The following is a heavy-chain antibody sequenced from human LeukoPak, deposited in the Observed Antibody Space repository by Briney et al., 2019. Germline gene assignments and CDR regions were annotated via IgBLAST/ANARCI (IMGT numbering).Heavy chain of an antibody. CDR3: ARHPIAAAGADWFDP. J-gene: IGHJ5*02. CDR2: VHLSGRT. V-gene: IGHV4-4*02. Sequence: SGTLSLTCGVSGGSISTTNWWTWVRQPPGEGLEWIGEVHLSGRTHYNPSLESRVTMSVDMSENHISLRLTSVTAADTAVYYCARHPIAAAGADWFDPWGQGTLVTVSS. CDR1: GGSISTTNW. D-gene: IGHD6-13*01.